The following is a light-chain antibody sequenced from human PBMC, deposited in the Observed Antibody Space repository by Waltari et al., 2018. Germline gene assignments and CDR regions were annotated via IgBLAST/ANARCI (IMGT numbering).Light chain of an antibody. J-gene: IGLJ3*02. V-gene: IGLV2-14*03. Sequence: QSALTQPASVSGSPGQSIPIPCTAPSRDVGVYNYVHWYKQPPNRSPQLMIYGVNMRPSGVSVRFSGSKSDNTASLTISGLQADDEADYYCTSYTSSDSWVFGGGTKLTVL. CDR3: TSYTSSDSWV. CDR2: GVN. CDR1: SRDVGVYNY.